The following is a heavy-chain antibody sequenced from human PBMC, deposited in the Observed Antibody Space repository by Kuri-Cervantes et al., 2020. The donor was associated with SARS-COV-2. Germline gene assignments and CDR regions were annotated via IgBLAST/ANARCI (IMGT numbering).Heavy chain of an antibody. CDR2: ISGSGGST. Sequence: GESLKISCAASGISFSTYAMSWVRQAPGKGLQWVSVISGSGGSTYYADSVKGRFTISRDNAKNSLYLQMNSLRAEDTAVYYCARNRGSPVYWGQGTLVTVSS. V-gene: IGHV3-23*01. CDR3: ARNRGSPVY. CDR1: GISFSTYA. J-gene: IGHJ4*02. D-gene: IGHD1-26*01.